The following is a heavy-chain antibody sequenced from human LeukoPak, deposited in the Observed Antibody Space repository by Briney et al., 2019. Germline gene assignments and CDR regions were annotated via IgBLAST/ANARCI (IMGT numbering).Heavy chain of an antibody. CDR1: GFSFSSYA. D-gene: IGHD1-7*01. J-gene: IGHJ4*02. Sequence: GGSLRLSCAASGFSFSSYAMSWVRQAPGKGLEWASALSGSGGDTYYADSVKGRLTLSRDNSKNTLYLQMNSLRAEDTAVYYCAKFRGGTASRGLFHYWGQGTLVTVSS. CDR2: LSGSGGDT. CDR3: AKFRGGTASRGLFHY. V-gene: IGHV3-23*01.